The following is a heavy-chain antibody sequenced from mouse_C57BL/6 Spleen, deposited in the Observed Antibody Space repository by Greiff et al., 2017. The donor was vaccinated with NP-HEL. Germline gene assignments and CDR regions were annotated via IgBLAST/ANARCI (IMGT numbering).Heavy chain of an antibody. CDR1: GYTFTSYW. D-gene: IGHD2-5*01. J-gene: IGHJ4*01. Sequence: VQLQQPGAELVKPGASVKMSCKASGYTFTSYWITWVKQRPGQGLEWIGDIYPGSGSTNYNEKFKSKATLTVDTTSSTAYMQLSSLTSEDSAVYYCARRSNYDAMDYWGQGTSVTVSS. CDR2: IYPGSGST. V-gene: IGHV1-55*01. CDR3: ARRSNYDAMDY.